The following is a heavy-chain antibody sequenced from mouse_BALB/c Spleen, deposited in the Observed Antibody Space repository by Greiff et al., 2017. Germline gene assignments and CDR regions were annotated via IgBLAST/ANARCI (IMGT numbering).Heavy chain of an antibody. J-gene: IGHJ2*01. CDR2: IDPSDSYT. V-gene: IGHV1-69*02. CDR1: GYTFTSYW. D-gene: IGHD1-2*01. Sequence: VQLQQPGAELVKPGASVKLSCKASGYTFTSYWMHWVKQRPGQGLEWIGEIDPSDSYTNYNQKFKGKATLTVDKSSSTAYMQLSSLTSEDSAVYYCARITTALYYFDYWGQGTTLTVSS. CDR3: ARITTALYYFDY.